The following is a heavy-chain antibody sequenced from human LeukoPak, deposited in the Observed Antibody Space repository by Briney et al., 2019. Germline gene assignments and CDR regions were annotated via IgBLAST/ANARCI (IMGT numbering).Heavy chain of an antibody. Sequence: PSETLSLTCTVSGGSISSYYWSWIRQPAGKGLEWIGRIYTSGSTNYNPSLMSRVTISVDTSKNQFSLKLSSVTAADTAVYYCASSLYLPPYFDYWGQGTLVTVSS. V-gene: IGHV4-4*07. CDR3: ASSLYLPPYFDY. CDR1: GGSISSYY. CDR2: IYTSGST. D-gene: IGHD3-16*02. J-gene: IGHJ4*02.